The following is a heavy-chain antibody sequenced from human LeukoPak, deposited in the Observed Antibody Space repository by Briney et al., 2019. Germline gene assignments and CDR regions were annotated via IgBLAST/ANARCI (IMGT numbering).Heavy chain of an antibody. Sequence: GGTLRLSCAASGFTFSSYAMHWVRQAPGKGLEWVAFISYAGNNKNYADSVKGRFTISRDNSKTTLYVPMSSLRAEETAVYYCARDCGGDCYSGTFDYWGQGTLVTVSS. CDR3: ARDCGGDCYSGTFDY. D-gene: IGHD2-21*02. V-gene: IGHV3-30*15. J-gene: IGHJ4*02. CDR1: GFTFSSYA. CDR2: ISYAGNNK.